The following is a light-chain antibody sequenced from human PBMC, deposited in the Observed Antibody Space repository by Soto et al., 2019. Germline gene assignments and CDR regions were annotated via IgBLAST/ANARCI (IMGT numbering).Light chain of an antibody. J-gene: IGLJ3*02. V-gene: IGLV1-40*01. Sequence: QSVLTQPPSVSGAPGQRVTISCTGSSSNIGAGYDVHWYQQLPGTAPKLLIYGTSNRPSGVPDRFSGSKSGTSASLAITGLQAEDEADYYCQSYASSLSAVFGGGTELTVL. CDR2: GTS. CDR1: SSNIGAGYD. CDR3: QSYASSLSAV.